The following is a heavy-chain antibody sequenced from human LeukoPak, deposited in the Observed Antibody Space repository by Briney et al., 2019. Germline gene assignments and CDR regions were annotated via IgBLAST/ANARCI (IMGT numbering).Heavy chain of an antibody. CDR2: IYSGGSS. CDR1: GVTASNNY. J-gene: IGHJ4*02. D-gene: IGHD6-6*01. V-gene: IGHV3-66*01. Sequence: GVSLRLSCAASGVTASNNYMNWVRQAPGKGLEWVSLIYSGGSSYYADSAKGRFTISRDNSKNTLYLQMNSLRAEDTAVYYCARDPPAVAANTYGWGQGTLVTVSS. CDR3: ARDPPAVAANTYG.